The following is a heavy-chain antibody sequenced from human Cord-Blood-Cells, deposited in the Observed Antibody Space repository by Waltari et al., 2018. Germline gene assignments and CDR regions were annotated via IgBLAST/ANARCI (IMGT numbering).Heavy chain of an antibody. CDR3: ARGSGRGLGIIL. CDR2: INHSGST. D-gene: IGHD3-10*01. CDR1: GGSFRGSY. Sequence: QVQLQQWGAGLLKPSETLSLTCAVHGGSFRGSYWRWIRQPPGKGLEWIGEINHSGSTNYNPSLKSRVTISVDTSKNQFSLKLSSVTAADTAVYYCARGSGRGLGIILWGQGTLVTVSS. V-gene: IGHV4-34*01. J-gene: IGHJ4*02.